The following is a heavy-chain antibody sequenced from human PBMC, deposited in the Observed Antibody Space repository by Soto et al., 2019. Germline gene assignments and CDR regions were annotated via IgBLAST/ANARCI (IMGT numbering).Heavy chain of an antibody. V-gene: IGHV4-61*08. D-gene: IGHD2-21*02. J-gene: IGHJ6*02. CDR2: MYNTGST. Sequence: SENLSLTCTVSGGSISSGDYYWTWIRQPPGKGLEWIGYMYNTGSTVYNPSFKSRVTISVDTSKKQFSLKLNSVTAADTSVYYCARDLWGYCGTDCYPLDVWGQGTTVTVSS. CDR1: GGSISSGDYY. CDR3: ARDLWGYCGTDCYPLDV.